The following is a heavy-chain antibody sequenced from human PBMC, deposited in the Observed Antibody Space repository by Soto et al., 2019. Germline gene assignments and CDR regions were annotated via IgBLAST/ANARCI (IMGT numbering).Heavy chain of an antibody. D-gene: IGHD3-3*01. V-gene: IGHV1-69*06. CDR1: GDTFSSYA. Sequence: ASVKVSCKASGDTFSSYAISWVRQAPGQGLQWMGGIIPLFGTTNYAQRFQGRVTITADRSTSTAHMELSSLGSDDTAVYYCAARIWTSYYYYNMDVWGQGTTVTVSS. J-gene: IGHJ6*02. CDR3: AARIWTSYYYYNMDV. CDR2: IIPLFGTT.